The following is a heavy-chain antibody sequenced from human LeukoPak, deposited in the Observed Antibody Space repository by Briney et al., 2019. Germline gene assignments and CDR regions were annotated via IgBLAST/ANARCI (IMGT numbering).Heavy chain of an antibody. V-gene: IGHV1-2*02. J-gene: IGHJ6*03. CDR2: INPNRGGT. Sequence: ASVKVSCKSSGYTFTGYYIHWVRQAPGQGLEWMGWINPNRGGTNYAQKFQGRVTMNRHTSIRTAYMEPSRMRYDDTTVYYCARRYSGYDFAQVKKYYYYYMDVWGKGTTVTVSS. D-gene: IGHD5-12*01. CDR1: GYTFTGYY. CDR3: ARRYSGYDFAQVKKYYYYYMDV.